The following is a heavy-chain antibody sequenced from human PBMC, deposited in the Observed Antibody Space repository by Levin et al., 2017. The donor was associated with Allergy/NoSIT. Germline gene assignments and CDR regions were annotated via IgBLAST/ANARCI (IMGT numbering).Heavy chain of an antibody. CDR2: IWYDGSNK. CDR3: ARASITMVQGVIRNYYYYMDV. Sequence: GESLKISCAASGFTFSSYGMHWVRQAPGKGLEWVAVIWYDGSNKYYADSVKGRFTISRDNSKNTLYLQMNSLRAEDTAVYYCARASITMVQGVIRNYYYYMDVWGKGTTVTVSS. D-gene: IGHD3-10*01. CDR1: GFTFSSYG. J-gene: IGHJ6*03. V-gene: IGHV3-33*01.